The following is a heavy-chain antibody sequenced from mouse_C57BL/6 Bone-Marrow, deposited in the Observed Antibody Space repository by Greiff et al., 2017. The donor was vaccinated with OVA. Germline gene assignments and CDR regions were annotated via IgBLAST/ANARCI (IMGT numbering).Heavy chain of an antibody. CDR3: TRDYGLAWFAY. J-gene: IGHJ3*01. CDR1: GFTFSSYA. V-gene: IGHV5-9-1*02. D-gene: IGHD1-1*02. CDR2: ISSGGDYI. Sequence: EVKLVESGEGLVKPGGSLKLSCAASGFTFSSYAMSWVRQTPEKRLEWVAYISSGGDYIYYADTVKGRFTISRDNARNTLYLQMSSLKSEDTAMYYCTRDYGLAWFAYWGQGTLVTVSA.